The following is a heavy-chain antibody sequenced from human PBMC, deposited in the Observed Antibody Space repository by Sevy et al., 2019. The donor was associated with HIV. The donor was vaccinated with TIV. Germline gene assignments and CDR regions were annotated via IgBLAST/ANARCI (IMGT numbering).Heavy chain of an antibody. CDR1: GFTFSSYG. V-gene: IGHV3-30*18. D-gene: IGHD3-22*01. J-gene: IGHJ6*02. CDR2: ISYDGSNK. CDR3: AKDCGYYVFYYYGMDV. Sequence: GGSLRLSCAASGFTFSSYGMHWVRQAPGKGLEWVAVISYDGSNKYYADSVKGRFTISRDNSKNTLYLQMNSLRPEDTAVYYCAKDCGYYVFYYYGMDVWGQGTTVTVSS.